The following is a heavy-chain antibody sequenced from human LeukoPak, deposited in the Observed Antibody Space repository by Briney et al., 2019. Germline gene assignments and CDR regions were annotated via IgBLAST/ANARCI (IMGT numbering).Heavy chain of an antibody. D-gene: IGHD3-10*01. V-gene: IGHV1-2*02. CDR1: GYSFTNYA. J-gene: IGHJ5*02. CDR3: ATSSGTKLNWFDP. CDR2: INPNSGGT. Sequence: ASVKVSCKASGYSFTNYAMNWVRQAPGQGLEWLGWINPNSGGTNYAQKFQGRVTMTRDTSISTAYMELSRLRSDDTAVYYCATSSGTKLNWFDPWGQGTLVTVSS.